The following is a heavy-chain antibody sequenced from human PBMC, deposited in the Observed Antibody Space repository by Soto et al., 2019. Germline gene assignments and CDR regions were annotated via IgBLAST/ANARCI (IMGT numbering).Heavy chain of an antibody. CDR3: ARDRAIVGATTHYYYGMDV. CDR1: GFTFSSYS. D-gene: IGHD1-26*01. V-gene: IGHV3-21*01. Sequence: EVKLVESGGGLVKPGGSLRLSCAASGFTFSSYSMNWVRQAPGKGLEWVSSISSSSSYIYYADSVKGRFTISRDNAKNSLYLQMNSLRAEDTAVYYCARDRAIVGATTHYYYGMDVWGQGTTVTVSS. CDR2: ISSSSSYI. J-gene: IGHJ6*02.